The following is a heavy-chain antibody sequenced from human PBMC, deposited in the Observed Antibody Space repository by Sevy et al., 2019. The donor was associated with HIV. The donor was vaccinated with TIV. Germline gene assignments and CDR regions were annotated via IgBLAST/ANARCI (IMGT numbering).Heavy chain of an antibody. J-gene: IGHJ5*02. CDR3: ARKEYCSSTSCPYNWFDP. CDR1: GGSFSGYY. Sequence: SETLSLTCAVYGGSFSGYYWSWIRQPPGKGLEWIGEINHSGSTNYYPSLKSRVTISVDTSTSQFSLKLSSVTAADTAVYYCARKEYCSSTSCPYNWFDPWGQGTLVTVSS. V-gene: IGHV4-34*01. CDR2: INHSGST. D-gene: IGHD2-2*01.